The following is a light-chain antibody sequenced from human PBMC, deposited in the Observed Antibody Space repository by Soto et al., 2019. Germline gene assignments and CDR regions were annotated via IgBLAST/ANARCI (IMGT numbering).Light chain of an antibody. V-gene: IGLV2-14*01. J-gene: IGLJ3*02. CDR1: SSDIGAYNY. CDR2: DVS. Sequence: QSALTQPASVSGSPGQAITISCTGTSSDIGAYNYVSLYQQYPGKAPKLLIYDVSDRPSGVSDRFSGSKSGNTASLTISGLQAEDEADYYCNSYTGTSTLEVFGGGTKLTVL. CDR3: NSYTGTSTLEV.